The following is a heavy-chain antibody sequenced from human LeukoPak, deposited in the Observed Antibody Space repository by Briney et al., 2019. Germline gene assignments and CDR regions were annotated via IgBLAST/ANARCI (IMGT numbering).Heavy chain of an antibody. CDR1: GYTFTSYG. J-gene: IGHJ6*03. CDR2: ISAYNGNT. V-gene: IGHV1-18*01. Sequence: GASVKVSCKASGYTFTSYGISWVRQAPGQGLEWMGWISAYNGNTNYAQKLQGRVTMTTDTSTSTAYMELRSLRSDDTAVYYCARDTQGGYYYYYYYMDVWGKGTTVTISS. CDR3: ARDTQGGYYYYYYYMDV. D-gene: IGHD3-22*01.